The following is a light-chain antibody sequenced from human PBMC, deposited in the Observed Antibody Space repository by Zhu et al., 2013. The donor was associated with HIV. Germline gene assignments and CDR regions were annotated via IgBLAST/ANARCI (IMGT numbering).Light chain of an antibody. CDR3: QQRSDWPQLT. V-gene: IGKV3D-20*02. CDR1: QSISSVS. Sequence: EIVLTQSPGTLSLSPGERATLSCRASQSISSVSLAWYQQKPGQAPRLLIYGASSRATGIPDRFSGSGSGRDFTLTISGLEPEDFAVYYCQQRSDWPQLTFGGGTRVEIK. CDR2: GAS. J-gene: IGKJ4*01.